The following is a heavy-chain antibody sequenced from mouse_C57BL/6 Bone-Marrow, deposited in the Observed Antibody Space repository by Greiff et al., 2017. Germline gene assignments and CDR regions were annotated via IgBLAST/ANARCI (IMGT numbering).Heavy chain of an antibody. CDR2: IYPSDSET. J-gene: IGHJ1*03. CDR3: ARFNSWYFDV. CDR1: GYTFTSYW. V-gene: IGHV1-61*01. Sequence: QVQLQQPGAELVRPGSSVKLSCKASGYTFTSYWMDWVKQRPGQGLEWIGNIYPSDSETHYNQKFKDKDTLTVDKSSSTAYMQLSSLTSEDSAVYYCARFNSWYFDVWGTGTTVTVSS. D-gene: IGHD1-3*01.